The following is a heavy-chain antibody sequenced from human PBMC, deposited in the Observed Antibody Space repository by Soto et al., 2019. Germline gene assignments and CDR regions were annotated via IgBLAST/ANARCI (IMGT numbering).Heavy chain of an antibody. CDR3: TRDDSGLGIDY. V-gene: IGHV3-74*01. J-gene: IGHJ4*02. D-gene: IGHD1-26*01. CDR1: GFNFRDFW. CDR2: IPSDGRDV. Sequence: SGGSLRLSREASGFNFRDFWMHWVRQPPGKGPEWVSNIPSDGRDVSYADSVRGRFTISRDDARNTLYLQMSDLRVEDTAIYYCTRDDSGLGIDYWGQGTQVTVSS.